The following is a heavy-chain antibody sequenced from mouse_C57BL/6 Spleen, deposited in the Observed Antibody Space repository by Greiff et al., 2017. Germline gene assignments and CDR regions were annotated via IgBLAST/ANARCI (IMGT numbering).Heavy chain of an antibody. V-gene: IGHV1-82*01. CDR3: ARPYDSYWYFDV. J-gene: IGHJ1*03. D-gene: IGHD2-4*01. CDR2: IYPGDGDT. CDR1: GYAFSSSW. Sequence: QVQLQQSGPELVKPGASVKISCKASGYAFSSSWMNWVKQRPGKGLEWIGRIYPGDGDTNYNGKFKGKATLTADKSSSTAYMQLSSLTSEDSAVYFCARPYDSYWYFDVWGTGTTVTVSS.